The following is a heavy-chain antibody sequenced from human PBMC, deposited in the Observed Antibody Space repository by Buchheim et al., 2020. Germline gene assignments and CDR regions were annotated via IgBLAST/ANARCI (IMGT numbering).Heavy chain of an antibody. CDR3: ARVRWMAARPDSGYFDL. V-gene: IGHV4-31*03. CDR1: GGSISSGGYY. Sequence: QVQLQESGPGLVKPSQTLSLTCTVSGGSISSGGYYWSWIRQHPGKGLEWIGYIYYIGSTYYNPSLKSRVTLSVDTSKNQFSLKLSTVTAADTAVYYCARVRWMAARPDSGYFDLWGRGTL. CDR2: IYYIGST. J-gene: IGHJ2*01. D-gene: IGHD6-6*01.